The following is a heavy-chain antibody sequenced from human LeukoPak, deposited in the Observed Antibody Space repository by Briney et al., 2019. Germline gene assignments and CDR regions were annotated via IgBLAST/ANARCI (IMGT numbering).Heavy chain of an antibody. V-gene: IGHV4-59*01. D-gene: IGHD1-26*01. Sequence: SETLSLTCTVSGGSISSYYWSWIRQPPGKGLEWIGYIYYSGSTNYNPSLKSRVTISVDTSKNQFSLKLSSVTAADTAVYYCARDYIVGAAASFGYYYGMDVWGQGTTVTISS. CDR1: GGSISSYY. CDR2: IYYSGST. J-gene: IGHJ6*02. CDR3: ARDYIVGAAASFGYYYGMDV.